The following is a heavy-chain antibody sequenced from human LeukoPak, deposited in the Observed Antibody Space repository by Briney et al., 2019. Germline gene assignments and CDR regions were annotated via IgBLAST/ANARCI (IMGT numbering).Heavy chain of an antibody. J-gene: IGHJ4*02. V-gene: IGHV3-66*01. CDR1: GFTVSSSY. CDR3: ARGRSIIATTGRRRGLYFDY. D-gene: IGHD6-13*01. CDR2: IYDGGTT. Sequence: PGGSLRLSCAASGFTVSSSYMSWVRQAPGKGLEWVSSIYDGGTTHHADSLKGRFTISRDNSKNTLYLQTNSLTAEDTAVYYCARGRSIIATTGRRRGLYFDYWGQGTLVTVSS.